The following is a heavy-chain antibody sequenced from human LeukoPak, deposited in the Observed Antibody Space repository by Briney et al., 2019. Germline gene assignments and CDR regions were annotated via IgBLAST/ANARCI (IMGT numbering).Heavy chain of an antibody. J-gene: IGHJ4*02. CDR2: MNPNSGNT. CDR1: GYTFTTYE. V-gene: IGHV1-8*01. D-gene: IGHD5-18*01. Sequence: ASVKVSCKASGYTFTTYELNWVRQATGQGLEWMGSMNPNSGNTGYAHKFQGRVTMTRNTSISTAFMELSGLRPEDTAVYFCARRNTAMVAGLDYWGQGSLVTVSS. CDR3: ARRNTAMVAGLDY.